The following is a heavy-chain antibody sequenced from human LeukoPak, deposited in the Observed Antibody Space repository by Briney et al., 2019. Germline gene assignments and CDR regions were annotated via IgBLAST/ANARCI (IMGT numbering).Heavy chain of an antibody. J-gene: IGHJ4*02. V-gene: IGHV1-69*13. Sequence: EASVKVSCKASGGTFSSYAISWVRQAPGQGLEWMGGIIPIFGTANYAQKFQGRVTITADESTSTAYMELSSLRSEDTAVYYCARRVEGYGGTYDYFDYWGQGTLVTVSS. D-gene: IGHD4-23*01. CDR1: GGTFSSYA. CDR2: IIPIFGTA. CDR3: ARRVEGYGGTYDYFDY.